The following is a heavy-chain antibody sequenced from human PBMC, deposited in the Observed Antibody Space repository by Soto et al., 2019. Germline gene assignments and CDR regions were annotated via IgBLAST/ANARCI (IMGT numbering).Heavy chain of an antibody. CDR2: IIPIFPTP. CDR3: ARDKDRLQLGGNYYYIMDV. CDR1: GGAFRTNA. Sequence: QVQLVQSGAEVKKPGSSVKISCKASGGAFRTNAFSWVRQAPGQGLEWMGGIIPIFPTPDYAQKFQGRVTIIADESTTTTYMELSSLRSEDTAMSYCARDKDRLQLGGNYYYIMDVWGQGTMVTVSS. J-gene: IGHJ6*02. D-gene: IGHD1-1*01. V-gene: IGHV1-69*12.